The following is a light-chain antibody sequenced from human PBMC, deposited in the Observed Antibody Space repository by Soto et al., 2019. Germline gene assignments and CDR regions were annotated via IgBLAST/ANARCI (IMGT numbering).Light chain of an antibody. CDR3: AAWDDSLKGVV. J-gene: IGLJ2*01. CDR2: SNN. Sequence: QSVLTQPPSASGTPGQRVTISCSGSSSNIGGNFVNWYQQLPGTAPKLLIYSNNQRPSGVPDRFSGSKSGTSASLAISGLQSEDEADYYCAAWDDSLKGVVFGGGTKLTVL. CDR1: SSNIGGNF. V-gene: IGLV1-44*01.